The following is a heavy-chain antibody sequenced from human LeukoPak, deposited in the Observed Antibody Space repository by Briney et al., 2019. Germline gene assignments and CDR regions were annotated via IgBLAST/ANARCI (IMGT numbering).Heavy chain of an antibody. J-gene: IGHJ5*02. D-gene: IGHD3-22*01. CDR2: INHSGST. CDR3: ARPGDSSDNWFDP. Sequence: PSETLSLTCAVYGGSFSGYYWSWIRQPPGKGLEWIGEINHSGSTNYNPSLKSRVTISVDTSKNQFSLKLSSVTAADTAVYYCARPGDSSDNWFDPWGQGTLVTVSS. V-gene: IGHV4-34*01. CDR1: GGSFSGYY.